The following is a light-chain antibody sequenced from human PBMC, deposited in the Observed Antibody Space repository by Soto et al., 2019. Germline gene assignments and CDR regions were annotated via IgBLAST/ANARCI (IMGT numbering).Light chain of an antibody. CDR1: SSDVGGYNF. V-gene: IGLV2-11*01. CDR3: CSYVGSYTSYV. J-gene: IGLJ1*01. Sequence: QSALTQPRSVSGSPGQSVTISCTGTSSDVGGYNFVSWYQQHPGKAPKFMIYDVTKRPSGVPDRFSGSKSGNTASLTISGLQAEDAADYYCCSYVGSYTSYVFGTGTKVTVL. CDR2: DVT.